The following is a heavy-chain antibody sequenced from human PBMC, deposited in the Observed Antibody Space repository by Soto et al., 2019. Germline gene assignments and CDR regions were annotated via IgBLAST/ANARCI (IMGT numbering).Heavy chain of an antibody. CDR1: GYTFTSYG. D-gene: IGHD1-26*01. J-gene: IGHJ1*01. CDR2: ISAYNGNT. Sequence: QVQLVQSGAEVKKPGASVKVSCKASGYTFTSYGISWVRQAPGQGLEWMGWISAYNGNTNYAQKLQGRVTMTTDTSTRTAYMELRSLRSDDTAVYYCARDLKSGWELETGEYFQHWGQGTLVTVSS. CDR3: ARDLKSGWELETGEYFQH. V-gene: IGHV1-18*01.